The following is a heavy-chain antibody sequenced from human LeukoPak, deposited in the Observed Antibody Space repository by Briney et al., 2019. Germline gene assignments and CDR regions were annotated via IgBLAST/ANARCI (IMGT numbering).Heavy chain of an antibody. CDR2: MNPNSGNT. CDR1: GYTFTSYD. D-gene: IGHD2-21*02. J-gene: IGHJ6*02. Sequence: ASVKVSCKASGYTFTSYDINWVRQATGQGLEGMGWMNPNSGNTGYAQKFQGRVAMTRNTSISTAYMELSSLRSEDTAVYYCARVQAYCGGDCSYSYYYDMDVWGQGTTVTVSS. CDR3: ARVQAYCGGDCSYSYYYDMDV. V-gene: IGHV1-8*01.